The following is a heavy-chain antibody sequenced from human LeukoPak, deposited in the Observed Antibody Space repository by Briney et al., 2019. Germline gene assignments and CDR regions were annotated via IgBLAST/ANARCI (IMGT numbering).Heavy chain of an antibody. CDR1: GGSISSYY. CDR3: ARRIQTYYYDSSGYLEHDY. J-gene: IGHJ4*02. V-gene: IGHV4-59*04. CDR2: IYYSGST. D-gene: IGHD3-22*01. Sequence: SETLSLTCTVSGGSISSYYWSWIRQPPGKGLEWIGYIYYSGSTYYNPSLKSRVTISVDTSKNQFSLKLSSVTAADTAVYYCARRIQTYYYDSSGYLEHDYWGQGTLVTVSS.